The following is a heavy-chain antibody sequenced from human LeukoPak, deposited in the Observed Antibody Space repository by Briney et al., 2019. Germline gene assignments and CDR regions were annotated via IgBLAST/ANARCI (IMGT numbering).Heavy chain of an antibody. D-gene: IGHD4-17*01. Sequence: PSVTLSLTCTVSGGSISSYYWGWIRQPPGKGLEWIGYIYYSGSTNYNPSLKSRVTISVDTSKNQFSLKLSSVTAADTAVYYCARVLVGSTTVTTFDYWGQGTLVTVSS. J-gene: IGHJ4*02. CDR2: IYYSGST. V-gene: IGHV4-59*07. CDR3: ARVLVGSTTVTTFDY. CDR1: GGSISSYY.